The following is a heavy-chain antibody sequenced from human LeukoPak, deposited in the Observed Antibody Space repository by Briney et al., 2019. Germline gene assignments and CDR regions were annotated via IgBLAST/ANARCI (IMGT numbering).Heavy chain of an antibody. Sequence: PSETLSLTCVVSGGSISSGDYSWSWIRQPPGKGLEWIGYISYSGSTYFDPSLKSRVTISVDTSKNQFSLKLSSVTAADTAVYYCARGVYWYFDLWGRGTLVTVSS. J-gene: IGHJ2*01. V-gene: IGHV4-30-2*01. CDR3: ARGVYWYFDL. CDR1: GGSISSGDYS. CDR2: ISYSGST.